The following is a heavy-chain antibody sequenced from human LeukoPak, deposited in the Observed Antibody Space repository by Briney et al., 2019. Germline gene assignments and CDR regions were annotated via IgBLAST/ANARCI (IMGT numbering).Heavy chain of an antibody. Sequence: SVKVSCKASGGPFSSYAISWVRQAPGQGLEWMGRIIPIFGTANYAQKFQGRVTITTDESTSTAYMELSSLRSEDTAVYYCARVAVGASYFDYWGQGTLVTVSS. CDR3: ARVAVGASYFDY. CDR2: IIPIFGTA. D-gene: IGHD1-26*01. J-gene: IGHJ4*02. CDR1: GGPFSSYA. V-gene: IGHV1-69*05.